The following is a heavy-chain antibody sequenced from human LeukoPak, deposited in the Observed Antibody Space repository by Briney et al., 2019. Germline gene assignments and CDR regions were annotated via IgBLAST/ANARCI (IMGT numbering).Heavy chain of an antibody. CDR3: VSAYGGLLDH. Sequence: SGGSLRLSCAASGFTFSSYEMNWVRQAPGKGLEWVSYISGNGDTIYYADSAKGRFTISRDNAKKSLYLRMNSLRVEDTAVYYCVSAYGGLLDHWGQGTLVSVSS. V-gene: IGHV3-48*03. J-gene: IGHJ4*02. CDR1: GFTFSSYE. CDR2: ISGNGDTI. D-gene: IGHD3-10*01.